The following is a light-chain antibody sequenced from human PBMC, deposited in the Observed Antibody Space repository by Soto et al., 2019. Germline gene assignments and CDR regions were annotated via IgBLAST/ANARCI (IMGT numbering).Light chain of an antibody. CDR2: RNN. V-gene: IGLV1-47*01. CDR3: SAWDNSLNGYV. Sequence: QSVLTQPPSASGTPGQRVTISSSGSSSNIGSNYEYWYQQLPGTAPKLLIYRNNQRPSGVPDRFSGSKSGTSASLAISGLQSEDEGDYYCSAWDNSLNGYVFGPGTKLTVL. J-gene: IGLJ1*01. CDR1: SSNIGSNY.